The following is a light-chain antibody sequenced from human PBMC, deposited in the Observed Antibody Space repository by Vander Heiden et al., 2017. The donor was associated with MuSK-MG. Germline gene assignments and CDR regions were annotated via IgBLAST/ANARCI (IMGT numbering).Light chain of an antibody. Sequence: DIQLPQSPPSLSASVGDRVTITCRASQRIASWVAWYQQKSEKAPKSLIYAASSLTDGVPSRFSGSGSGTEFTLTISDLQAEDFATYYCQQYYSYPRTFGQGTKLEIK. CDR1: QRIASW. CDR3: QQYYSYPRT. CDR2: AAS. V-gene: IGKV1D-16*01. J-gene: IGKJ2*02.